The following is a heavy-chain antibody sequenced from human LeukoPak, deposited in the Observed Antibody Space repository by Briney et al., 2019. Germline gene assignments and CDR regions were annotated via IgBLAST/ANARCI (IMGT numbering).Heavy chain of an antibody. CDR1: GFTFSKYW. D-gene: IGHD4-23*01. CDR2: IDKDGSEK. CDR3: ARDRGYSSFDY. J-gene: IGHJ4*02. V-gene: IGHV3-7*01. Sequence: GGSLRLSCAVSGFTFSKYWMRWVRQAPGKGLEWVAAIDKDGSEKRYVDSVKGRFTIFRDNAKNLVYLMMTSLGAEDTAVYYCARDRGYSSFDYWGQGTLVTVSS.